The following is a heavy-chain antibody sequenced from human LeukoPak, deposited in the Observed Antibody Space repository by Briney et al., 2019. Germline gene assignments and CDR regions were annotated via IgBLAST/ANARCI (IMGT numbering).Heavy chain of an antibody. CDR2: IKEDGSAK. CDR1: GFTFENYS. V-gene: IGHV3-7*01. J-gene: IGHJ4*02. CDR3: ARECGGDCYSDY. D-gene: IGHD2-21*02. Sequence: GGSLRLSCAASGFTFENYSMSWVRQAPGKGLEWVAHIKEDGSAKYYVDSVRGRFTISRDNGQNSLYLQMNGLRIEDTAVYYCARECGGDCYSDYWGQGSLVTVSS.